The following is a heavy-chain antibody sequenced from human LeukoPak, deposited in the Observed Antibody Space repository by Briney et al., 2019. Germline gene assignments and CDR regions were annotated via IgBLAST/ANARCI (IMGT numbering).Heavy chain of an antibody. V-gene: IGHV3-33*01. CDR2: VWYDGNSK. CDR1: GFTFSSFG. CDR3: VRESTVSWFDP. J-gene: IGHJ5*02. Sequence: GSLRLSCAASGFTFSSFGMHWVRQAPGKGLEWVAVVWYDGNSKYYADSVKGRFTISRDNSKNTLYLQMNSLRAEDTAVYYCVRESTVSWFDPWGQGALVTVSS. D-gene: IGHD4-4*01.